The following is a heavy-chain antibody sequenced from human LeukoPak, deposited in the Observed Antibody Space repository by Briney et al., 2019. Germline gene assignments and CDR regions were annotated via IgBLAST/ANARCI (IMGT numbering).Heavy chain of an antibody. D-gene: IGHD3-10*01. CDR1: GFTFSTHW. CDR2: IKEDGSEK. V-gene: IGHV3-7*01. Sequence: GGSLRLSCAASGFTFSTHWMSWVRQAPGKGLEWVANIKEDGSEKYYVDSVKGRFTISRDNAKNSLYLQMNSLRAEDTAGYYCARTIRGYWGQGTLVTVSS. CDR3: ARTIRGY. J-gene: IGHJ4*02.